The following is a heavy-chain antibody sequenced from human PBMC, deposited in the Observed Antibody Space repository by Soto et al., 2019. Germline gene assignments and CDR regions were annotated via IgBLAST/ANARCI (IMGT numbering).Heavy chain of an antibody. CDR2: ISAYNGNT. J-gene: IGHJ6*03. Sequence: ASVKVSCKASGYTFTSYCISWVRQAPGQGLEWMGWISAYNGNTNYAQKLQGRVTMTTDTSTSTAYMELRSLRSDDTAAYYCARDGITGTTRYYYYMDVWGKGTTVTVSS. CDR1: GYTFTSYC. V-gene: IGHV1-18*01. D-gene: IGHD1-7*01. CDR3: ARDGITGTTRYYYYMDV.